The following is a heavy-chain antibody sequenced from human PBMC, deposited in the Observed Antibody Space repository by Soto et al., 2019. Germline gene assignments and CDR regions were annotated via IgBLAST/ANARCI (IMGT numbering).Heavy chain of an antibody. V-gene: IGHV3-15*01. Sequence: KPGGSLRLSCAASGFTFSNAWMSWVRQAPGKGLEWVGRIKSKTDGGTTDYAAPVKGRFTISRDDSKNTLYLQMNSLKTEDTAVYYCTTERYYDSSGYFRDYYYYGMDVWGQGTTVTVSS. CDR1: GFTFSNAW. CDR3: TTERYYDSSGYFRDYYYYGMDV. J-gene: IGHJ6*02. CDR2: IKSKTDGGTT. D-gene: IGHD3-22*01.